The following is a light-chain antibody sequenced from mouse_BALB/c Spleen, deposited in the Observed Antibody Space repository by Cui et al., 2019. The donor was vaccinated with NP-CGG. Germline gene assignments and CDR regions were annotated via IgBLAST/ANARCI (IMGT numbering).Light chain of an antibody. J-gene: IGLJ1*01. Sequence: QAVVTQESALTTSPGEPVTLTCRPSTGTVTTSNFANWVQEKPDHLVTGLISGTNNRAPGVPARFSGSLIGDKAALTITGAQTEDEAIYFCALWYSNHWVFGGGTKLTVL. CDR3: ALWYSNHWV. V-gene: IGLV1*01. CDR1: TGTVTTSNF. CDR2: GTN.